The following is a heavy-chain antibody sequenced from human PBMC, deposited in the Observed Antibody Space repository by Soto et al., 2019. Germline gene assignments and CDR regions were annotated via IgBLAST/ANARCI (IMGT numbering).Heavy chain of an antibody. Sequence: SVKVSCKASGCTFSSYSISWVRQAPGQGLEWMGGIIPIFGTANYAQKFQGRVTITADESTSTAYMELSSLRSEDTAVYYCARCRTRGPLYYSDYWGQGTLVTVSS. CDR2: IIPIFGTA. V-gene: IGHV1-69*13. D-gene: IGHD2-15*01. CDR3: ARCRTRGPLYYSDY. J-gene: IGHJ4*02. CDR1: GCTFSSYS.